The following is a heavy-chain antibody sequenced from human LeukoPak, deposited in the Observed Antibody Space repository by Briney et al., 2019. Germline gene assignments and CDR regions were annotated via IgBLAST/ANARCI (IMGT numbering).Heavy chain of an antibody. CDR2: INPNSGDT. CDR1: GYTFTGYY. J-gene: IGHJ4*02. Sequence: ASVKVSCKASGYTFTGYYIHWVRQAPGQGLEGMGWINPNSGDTNYAQKFQGRLTMTRDTSISTAYMELSRLRSDDTAVYYCARDRGYSYGNYFDYWGQGTLVTVSS. V-gene: IGHV1-2*02. CDR3: ARDRGYSYGNYFDY. D-gene: IGHD5-18*01.